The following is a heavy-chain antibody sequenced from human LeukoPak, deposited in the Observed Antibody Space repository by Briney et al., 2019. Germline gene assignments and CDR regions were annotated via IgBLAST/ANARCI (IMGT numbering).Heavy chain of an antibody. CDR2: ISSSSSYI. CDR3: ARTYYYDSDGYYYDYFDY. Sequence: GGSLRLSCAASGFTFSSYSMNWVRQAPGKGLEWVSSISSSSSYIYYADSVKGRFTISRDNAKNSLYLQMNSLRAEDTAVYYCARTYYYDSDGYYYDYFDYWGQGTLVTVSS. CDR1: GFTFSSYS. D-gene: IGHD3-22*01. J-gene: IGHJ4*02. V-gene: IGHV3-21*01.